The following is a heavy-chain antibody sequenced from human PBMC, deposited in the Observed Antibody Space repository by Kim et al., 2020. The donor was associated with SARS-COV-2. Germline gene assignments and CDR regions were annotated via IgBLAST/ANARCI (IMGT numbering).Heavy chain of an antibody. CDR3: VKGVRGPLSGSSPGY. CDR2: ISWTSGSI. CDR1: GFTFDDYG. V-gene: IGHV3-9*01. D-gene: IGHD1-26*01. Sequence: GGSLRLSCAASGFTFDDYGMHWVRQAPGKGLEWVSGISWTSGSIAYADSVKGRFTISRDNAKNSLYLQMNSLRAEDTAFYYCVKGVRGPLSGSSPGYWGQGTLVTFSS. J-gene: IGHJ4*02.